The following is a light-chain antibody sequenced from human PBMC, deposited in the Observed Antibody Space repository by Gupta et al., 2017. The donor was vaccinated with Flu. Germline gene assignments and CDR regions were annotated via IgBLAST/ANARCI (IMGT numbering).Light chain of an antibody. CDR1: SSDVGGYNY. V-gene: IGLV2-14*01. CDR2: EVS. CDR3: SSYTSSSFWV. J-gene: IGLJ3*02. Sequence: QSALTQPASVSGSPGQSITISCTGTSSDVGGYNYVSWYQPHPGKAPKLMIYEVSNRPSGVSNRFSGSKSGNTASLTISGLQAEDEADYYCSSYTSSSFWVFGGGTKLTVL.